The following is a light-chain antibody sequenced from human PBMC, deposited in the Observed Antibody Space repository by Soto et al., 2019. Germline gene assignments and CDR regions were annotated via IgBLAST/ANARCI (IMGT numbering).Light chain of an antibody. Sequence: DIQMTQSPSSLSASVGDRVTITCRASQSISSYLNWYQQKPGKAPKLLIYAASSLQSGVPSRFSGSGSGTDFTLTISSLQPEDFATYYCQQSYSTPGTFGQGTKMDIK. J-gene: IGKJ1*01. CDR1: QSISSY. V-gene: IGKV1-39*01. CDR2: AAS. CDR3: QQSYSTPGT.